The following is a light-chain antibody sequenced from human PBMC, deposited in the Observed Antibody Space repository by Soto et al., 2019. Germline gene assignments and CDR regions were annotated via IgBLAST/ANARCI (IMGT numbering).Light chain of an antibody. Sequence: QSVLTQPPSASGSPGQSVTISCTGTSSDVGAYNYVSWYQQHPGKAPKLMIYEVSKRPSGVPDRFSGSKSGLTASLTISGLQAEDEADYYCTAFSANRVYLFGPGTKVTVL. CDR2: EVS. CDR3: TAFSANRVYL. V-gene: IGLV2-8*01. J-gene: IGLJ1*01. CDR1: SSDVGAYNY.